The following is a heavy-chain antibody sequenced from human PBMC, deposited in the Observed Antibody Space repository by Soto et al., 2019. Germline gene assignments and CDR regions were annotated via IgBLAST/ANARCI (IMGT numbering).Heavy chain of an antibody. CDR3: ARLAWEDDFWSGYYNRIPGYYYYYGMDV. CDR2: IWYDGGNK. Sequence: QVQLVESGGGVVQPGRSLRLSCAASGFTFSSYGMHWVRQAPGKGLEWVAVIWYDGGNKYYPDSVKGRFTISRDNSRKTLLVQMNCMRAEDTAVYYCARLAWEDDFWSGYYNRIPGYYYYYGMDVWGQGATVTVSS. CDR1: GFTFSSYG. V-gene: IGHV3-33*01. J-gene: IGHJ6*01. D-gene: IGHD3-3*01.